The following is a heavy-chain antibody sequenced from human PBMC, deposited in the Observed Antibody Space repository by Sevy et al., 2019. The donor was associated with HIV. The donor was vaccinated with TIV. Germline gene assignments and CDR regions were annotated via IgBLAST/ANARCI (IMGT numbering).Heavy chain of an antibody. CDR3: ARGEQWLSFNY. J-gene: IGHJ4*02. D-gene: IGHD6-19*01. CDR1: GFTISSNY. Sequence: GGSLRLSCAASGFTISSNYLSWVRQVPGKGLEWVSVIYGNHSTYYAHFVKGRLTISRDNSKNTLYLQMNSLRAEDTAIYYCARGEQWLSFNYWGQGTLVTVSS. V-gene: IGHV3-53*01. CDR2: IYGNHST.